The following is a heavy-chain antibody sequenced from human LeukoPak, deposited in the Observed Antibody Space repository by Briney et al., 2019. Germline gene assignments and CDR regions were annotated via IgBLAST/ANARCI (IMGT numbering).Heavy chain of an antibody. Sequence: GGSLRLSCAASGFTFSSYGMSWVRQAPGKGLEWVSAISGSGGSTYYADSVKGRFTISRDNSKNTLYLQMNSLRAEDTAVYYCAKGDNYYYYYMDVWGKGTTVTISS. CDR3: AKGDNYYYYYMDV. CDR1: GFTFSSYG. J-gene: IGHJ6*03. V-gene: IGHV3-23*01. CDR2: ISGSGGST.